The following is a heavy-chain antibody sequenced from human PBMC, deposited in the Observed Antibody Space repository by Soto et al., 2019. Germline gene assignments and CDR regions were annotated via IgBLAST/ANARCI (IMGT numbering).Heavy chain of an antibody. V-gene: IGHV3-11*01. J-gene: IGHJ4*02. CDR3: ARDTYYDFWSGYYTGYLT. Sequence: GGSLRLSCVASGFTFSDYYMSWIRQAPGKGLEWVSYISSSGSTIYYADSVKGRFTISRDNAKNSLYLQMNSLRAEDTAVYYCARDTYYDFWSGYYTGYLTWGQGTLVTVSS. CDR1: GFTFSDYY. D-gene: IGHD3-3*01. CDR2: ISSSGSTI.